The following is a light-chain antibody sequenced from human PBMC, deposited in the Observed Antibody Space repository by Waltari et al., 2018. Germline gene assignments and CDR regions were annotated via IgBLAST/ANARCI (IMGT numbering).Light chain of an antibody. J-gene: IGKJ1*01. CDR3: QHYLRLPVT. CDR2: GAS. CDR1: QRVTRA. V-gene: IGKV3D-11*03. Sequence: EIVLTQSPATLSLSSGASAPLPCRTSQRVTRALAWYQQKPGQAPRLLIYGASNRATGIPDRFSGSGSGTDFSLTISSLEPEDFAVYYCQHYLRLPVTFGQGTKVEVK.